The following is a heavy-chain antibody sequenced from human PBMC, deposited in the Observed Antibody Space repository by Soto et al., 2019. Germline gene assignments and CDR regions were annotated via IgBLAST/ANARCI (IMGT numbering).Heavy chain of an antibody. Sequence: ASVKVSCKASGGTFSSYAISWVRQAPGQGLEWMGGIIPILGTANYAQKFQGRVTITADKSTSTAYMELGSLRSEDTAVYYCAREEAAVGDSYYFDYWGQGTLVTVSS. CDR3: AREEAAVGDSYYFDY. J-gene: IGHJ4*02. V-gene: IGHV1-69*10. D-gene: IGHD6-19*01. CDR1: GGTFSSYA. CDR2: IIPILGTA.